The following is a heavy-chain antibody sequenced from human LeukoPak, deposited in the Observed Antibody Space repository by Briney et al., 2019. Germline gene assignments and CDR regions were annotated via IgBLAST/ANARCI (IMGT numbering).Heavy chain of an antibody. J-gene: IGHJ4*02. Sequence: GESLKISCKGSGYTFTNYWIGWVRQMPGKGLEWMGIIYPDDSDSRYSPSFQGRVTISADKSITTAYLQWSSLKASDTAMYYCARRGGGSWYYFDYWGQGTLVTVSS. CDR2: IYPDDSDS. CDR1: GYTFTNYW. V-gene: IGHV5-51*01. CDR3: ARRGGGSWYYFDY. D-gene: IGHD6-13*01.